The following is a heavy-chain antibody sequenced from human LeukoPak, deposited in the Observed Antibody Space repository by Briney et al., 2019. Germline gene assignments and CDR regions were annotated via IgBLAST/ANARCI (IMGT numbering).Heavy chain of an antibody. CDR3: ARVNNTNSVFFDY. Sequence: PSETLSLTCTASGGSLSSYYWSWIRQPPGRGLEWIGYIYYSGSTDYNPSLKSRVTISVDTSKNQFSLKLISVTAADTAVYYCARVNNTNSVFFDYWGQGTLVTVSS. J-gene: IGHJ4*02. D-gene: IGHD1/OR15-1a*01. V-gene: IGHV4-59*01. CDR2: IYYSGST. CDR1: GGSLSSYY.